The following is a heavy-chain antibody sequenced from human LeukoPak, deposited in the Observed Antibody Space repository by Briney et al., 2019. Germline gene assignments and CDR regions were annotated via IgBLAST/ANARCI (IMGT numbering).Heavy chain of an antibody. D-gene: IGHD3-22*01. CDR3: ARKAVYYYDSSGYIDY. CDR2: ISSSSSYI. V-gene: IGHV3-21*01. J-gene: IGHJ4*02. CDR1: GFTFSSYS. Sequence: PGGSLRLSCAASGFTFSSYSMNWVRQAPGKGPEWVSSISSSSSYIYYADSVKGRFTISRDNAKNSLYLQMNSLRAEDTAVYYCARKAVYYYDSSGYIDYWGQGTLVTVSS.